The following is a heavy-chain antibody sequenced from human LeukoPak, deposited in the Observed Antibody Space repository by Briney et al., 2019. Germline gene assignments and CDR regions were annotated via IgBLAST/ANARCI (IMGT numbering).Heavy chain of an antibody. CDR1: GFTFSSYS. V-gene: IGHV3-48*04. CDR2: ISSSSSTI. CDR3: ARGGGYRGTAAFDI. Sequence: TGGSLRLSCAASGFTFSSYSMNWVRQAPGKGLEWVSYISSSSSTIHYADSVKGRFTISRDNAKNSLYLQMNSLRAEDTAVYYCARGGGYRGTAAFDIWGQGTMVTVSS. D-gene: IGHD5-12*01. J-gene: IGHJ3*02.